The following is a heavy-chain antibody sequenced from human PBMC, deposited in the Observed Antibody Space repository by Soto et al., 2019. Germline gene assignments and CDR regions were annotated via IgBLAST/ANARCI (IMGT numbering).Heavy chain of an antibody. CDR1: GFTFSGRG. V-gene: IGHV3-30-3*01. CDR3: ARDLVKTAPRVAGLDY. D-gene: IGHD5-18*01. Sequence: PGGSLRLSCAPSGFTFSGRGMHWVRQAPGKGLEWVAVISYDESNEYYADSVKGRFTISRDNSKNTLYLQMNRLRAEDTAIYYCARDLVKTAPRVAGLDYWGQGTLVTVSS. CDR2: ISYDESNE. J-gene: IGHJ4*02.